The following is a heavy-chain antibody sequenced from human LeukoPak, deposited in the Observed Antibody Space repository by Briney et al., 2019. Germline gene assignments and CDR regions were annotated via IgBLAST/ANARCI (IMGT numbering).Heavy chain of an antibody. J-gene: IGHJ4*02. CDR2: ISSSGTTI. V-gene: IGHV3-48*03. CDR3: ARARTTTGGLDY. Sequence: GGSLRLSCAASGFTFSTYEMNWVRQAPGKGLEWVSYISSSGTTIYYADSVKGRFTISGDNAKNSLYLQMNSLRAEDTAVYYCARARTTTGGLDYWGQGTLVTVSS. D-gene: IGHD4-17*01. CDR1: GFTFSTYE.